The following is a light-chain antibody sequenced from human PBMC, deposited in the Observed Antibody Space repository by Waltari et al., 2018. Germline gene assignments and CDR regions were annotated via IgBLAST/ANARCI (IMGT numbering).Light chain of an antibody. J-gene: IGKJ5*01. Sequence: DIQMTQSPSSVSASVGDRVTITCRASQGINDWLAWYQQKPGKAPKLLIYAASTLQSGVPSRFSGSGSGTDFTLTISNLQPEDFATYFCQQADSIPITFGQGTRLEIK. CDR1: QGINDW. CDR2: AAS. CDR3: QQADSIPIT. V-gene: IGKV1D-12*01.